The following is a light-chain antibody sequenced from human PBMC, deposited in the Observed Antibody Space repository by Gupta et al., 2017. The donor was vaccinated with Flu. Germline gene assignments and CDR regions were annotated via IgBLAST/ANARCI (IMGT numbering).Light chain of an antibody. Sequence: ASVGDRVTITCRASQSISSWLAWYQQKPGKAPKLLIYKASSLESGVPSRFSGSGSGTEFTLTISSLQPDDFATYYCQQYNSYNTFGQGTKLEIK. CDR3: QQYNSYNT. CDR1: QSISSW. V-gene: IGKV1-5*03. CDR2: KAS. J-gene: IGKJ2*01.